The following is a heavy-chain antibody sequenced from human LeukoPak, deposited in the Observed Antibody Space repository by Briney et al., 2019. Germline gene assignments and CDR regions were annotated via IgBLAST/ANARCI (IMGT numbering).Heavy chain of an antibody. V-gene: IGHV1-8*03. D-gene: IGHD4-17*01. Sequence: ASVKVSCKASGYTFTNYHINWVRQAPGQGLEWMGWINPNTGDRGYAQKFQGRVSITSDTSISTAYMELGSPRSEDTAVYFCARTTSLTASGYDYWGQGTLVTVPS. CDR2: INPNTGDR. J-gene: IGHJ4*02. CDR3: ARTTSLTASGYDY. CDR1: GYTFTNYH.